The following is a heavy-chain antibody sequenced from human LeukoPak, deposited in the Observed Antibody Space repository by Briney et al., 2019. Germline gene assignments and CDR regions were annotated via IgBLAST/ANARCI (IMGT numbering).Heavy chain of an antibody. V-gene: IGHV4-34*01. J-gene: IGHJ6*03. Sequence: SETLSLTCAVYGGSFSGYYWSWIRQPPGKGLEWIGEINHSGSTNYNPSLKSRVTISVDTSKNQFSLKLSSVTAADTAVYYCARGGTVVTRNYYYYYYYMDVWGKGTTVTVSS. CDR2: INHSGST. CDR1: GGSFSGYY. CDR3: ARGGTVVTRNYYYYYYYMDV. D-gene: IGHD4-23*01.